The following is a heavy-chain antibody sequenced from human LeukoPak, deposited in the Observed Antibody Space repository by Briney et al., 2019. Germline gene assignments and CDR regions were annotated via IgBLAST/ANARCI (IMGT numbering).Heavy chain of an antibody. CDR2: IYYSGST. V-gene: IGHV4-59*01. CDR1: GGSISSYY. Sequence: SETLSLTCTVSGGSISSYYWSWTRQPPGKGLEWIGYIYYSGSTNYSPSLKSRVTISVDTSKNQFSLKLSSVTAADTAVYYCARGDRRWGSSDYWGQGTLVTVSS. CDR3: ARGDRRWGSSDY. J-gene: IGHJ4*02. D-gene: IGHD5-24*01.